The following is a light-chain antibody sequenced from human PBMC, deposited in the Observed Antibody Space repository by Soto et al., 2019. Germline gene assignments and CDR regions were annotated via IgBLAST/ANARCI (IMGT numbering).Light chain of an antibody. CDR1: SRDVGGYNY. CDR2: EVS. CDR3: RSYAGSNNFV. Sequence: QSALTQPPSASGSPGQSVTISCTGTSRDVGGYNYVSWYQQHPGKAPKFMIYEVSKRPSGVPDRFSGSKSGNTASLTVSDLQAEDEADYYCRSYAGSNNFVFGTGTKLTVL. V-gene: IGLV2-8*01. J-gene: IGLJ1*01.